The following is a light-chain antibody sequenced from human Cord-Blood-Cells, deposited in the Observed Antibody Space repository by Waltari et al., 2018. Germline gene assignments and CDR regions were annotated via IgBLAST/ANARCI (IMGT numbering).Light chain of an antibody. Sequence: DIQMTQSPSTLSASVGERVTITCRASQSISSWLAWYQQKPGKAPKLLIYKASSLESGVPSRFSGSGSGTEFTLTISSLQPDDFVTYYCQQYNSYSYTFGQGTKLEIK. CDR1: QSISSW. CDR2: KAS. J-gene: IGKJ2*01. CDR3: QQYNSYSYT. V-gene: IGKV1-5*03.